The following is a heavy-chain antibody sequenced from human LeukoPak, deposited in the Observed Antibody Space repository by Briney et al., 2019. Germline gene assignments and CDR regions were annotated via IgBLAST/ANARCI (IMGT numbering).Heavy chain of an antibody. V-gene: IGHV4-34*01. CDR1: GGSFSGYY. D-gene: IGHD2-15*01. Sequence: SETLSLTCAVYGGSFSGYYWSWIRQPPGKGLEWIGEINHSGSTNYNPSLKSRVTISVDTSKNQFSLKLSSVTAADTAVYYCARAWIVVAGYWFDPWGQGTLVTVSS. CDR2: INHSGST. J-gene: IGHJ5*02. CDR3: ARAWIVVAGYWFDP.